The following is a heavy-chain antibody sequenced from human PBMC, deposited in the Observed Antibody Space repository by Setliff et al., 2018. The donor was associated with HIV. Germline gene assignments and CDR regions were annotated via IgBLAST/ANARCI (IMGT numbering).Heavy chain of an antibody. Sequence: SETLSLTCNVPGGLISSGSYYWSWVRQPAGKGLEWIGRAYISESSHYNPSLKSRVTISVDTSKDQFSLKLNSVTAADTAVYYCARQTATGTSATFDSWGQGSLVTVSS. J-gene: IGHJ4*02. V-gene: IGHV4-61*02. CDR1: GGLISSGSYY. D-gene: IGHD2-21*02. CDR3: ARQTATGTSATFDS. CDR2: AYISESS.